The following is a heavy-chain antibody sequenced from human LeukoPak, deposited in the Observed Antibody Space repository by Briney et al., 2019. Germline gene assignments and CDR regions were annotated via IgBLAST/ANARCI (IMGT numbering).Heavy chain of an antibody. CDR2: ISSSGSTI. CDR1: GFTFSSYE. CDR3: ARPIIYYYYVMDV. J-gene: IGHJ6*04. Sequence: PGGSLRLSCAASGFTFSSYEMNWVRQAPGKGLEWVSYISSSGSTIYYADSVKGRFPISRDNAKNSLYLQMNSLRAEDTAVYYCARPIIYYYYVMDVWGKGTTVTDSS. V-gene: IGHV3-48*03.